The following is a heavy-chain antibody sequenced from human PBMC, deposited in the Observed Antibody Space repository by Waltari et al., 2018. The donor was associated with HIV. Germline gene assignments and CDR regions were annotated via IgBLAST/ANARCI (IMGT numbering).Heavy chain of an antibody. D-gene: IGHD6-19*01. CDR1: GGSISSYY. CDR2: IYYSGST. J-gene: IGHJ1*01. V-gene: IGHV4-59*01. CDR3: AREVGYSSGVQH. Sequence: QVQLQESGPGLVKPSETLSLTCTVSGGSISSYYWSWIRQPPGKGLEWIGYIYYSGSTNYNPSLKSRVTISVDTSKNQFSLKLSSVTAADTAVYYCAREVGYSSGVQHWGQGTLVTVSS.